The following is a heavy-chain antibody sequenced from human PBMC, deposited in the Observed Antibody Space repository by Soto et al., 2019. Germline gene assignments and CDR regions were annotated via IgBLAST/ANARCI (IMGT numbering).Heavy chain of an antibody. CDR3: AGGGGVTTVTTHFWYFDL. V-gene: IGHV4-31*03. Sequence: QVQLQESGPGLVKPSQTLSLTCTVSGGSISSGGYYWSWIRQHPGKGLEWIGYIYYSGSTYYNPSLKSRVTISVDTSKNQFSLKLSSVTAADPAVYYWAGGGGVTTVTTHFWYFDLWGRGTLVTVSS. CDR1: GGSISSGGYY. J-gene: IGHJ2*01. D-gene: IGHD4-17*01. CDR2: IYYSGST.